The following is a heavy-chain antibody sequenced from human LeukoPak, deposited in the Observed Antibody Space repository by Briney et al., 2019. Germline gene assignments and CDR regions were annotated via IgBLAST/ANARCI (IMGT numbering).Heavy chain of an antibody. CDR3: ARELLSCSGISCQSGDY. CDR2: IYHNESP. D-gene: IGHD2-15*01. J-gene: IGHJ4*02. V-gene: IGHV4-38-2*02. Sequence: SETLSLTCNVSGYSISSGYYWGWIRQPPGKGLEWIGNIYHNESPYYNPSLKSRVTISIDTSKNQFSLKLNSMTAADTAVYYCARELLSCSGISCQSGDYWGQGTLVTVSS. CDR1: GYSISSGYY.